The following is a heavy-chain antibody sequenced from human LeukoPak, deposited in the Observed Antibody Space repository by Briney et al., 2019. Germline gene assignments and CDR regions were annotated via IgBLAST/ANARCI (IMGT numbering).Heavy chain of an antibody. D-gene: IGHD4-17*01. CDR3: ARDLGGYGDYGTNFDY. V-gene: IGHV3-21*01. CDR2: ISSSSSYI. Sequence: GGSLRLSCAASGFTFSSYTMNWVRQAPGKGLEWVSAISSSSSYIYYADSVKGRFTISRHNTKRSLYLQMNSLRAEDTAVYYCARDLGGYGDYGTNFDYWGQGTLVTVSS. J-gene: IGHJ4*02. CDR1: GFTFSSYT.